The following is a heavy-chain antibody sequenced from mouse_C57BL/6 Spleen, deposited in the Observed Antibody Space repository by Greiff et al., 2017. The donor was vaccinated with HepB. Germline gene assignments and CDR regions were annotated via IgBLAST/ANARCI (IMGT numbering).Heavy chain of an antibody. D-gene: IGHD1-1*01. V-gene: IGHV1-52*01. CDR2: IDPSDSET. CDR1: GYTFTSYW. Sequence: QVQLQQPGAELVRPGFSVKLSCKASGYTFTSYWMHWVKQRPIQGLEWIGNIDPSDSETHYNQKFKDKATLTVDKSSSTAYMQLSSLTSEDSAVYYCARYGSSYYFDYWGQGTTLTVSS. J-gene: IGHJ2*01. CDR3: ARYGSSYYFDY.